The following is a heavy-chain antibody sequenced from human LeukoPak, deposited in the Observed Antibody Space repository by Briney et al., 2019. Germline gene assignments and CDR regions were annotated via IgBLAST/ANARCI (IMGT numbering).Heavy chain of an antibody. J-gene: IGHJ6*02. V-gene: IGHV4-59*08. CDR1: GVSISSYY. D-gene: IGHD6-19*01. Sequence: SETLSLTCTVSGVSISSYYWNWIRQSPGKGLEWVGYIYYSGSTNYNPSLKSRVTISVDTSKNQFSLKLSSVTAADTAVYYCARLSSDYYYYYGMDVWGQGTTVTVSS. CDR2: IYYSGST. CDR3: ARLSSDYYYYYGMDV.